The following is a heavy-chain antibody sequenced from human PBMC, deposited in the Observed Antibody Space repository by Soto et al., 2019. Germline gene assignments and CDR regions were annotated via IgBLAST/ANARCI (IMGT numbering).Heavy chain of an antibody. Sequence: ALVQVLDRTSGYTVPSYYINWVRQANKKGLKWMGWMNPNSGNTGYAQKFQGRVTMTRNTSISTAYMELSSLRSEDTAVYYCARPVAHSGYVYYYYMDVWGKGTTVTVSS. CDR2: MNPNSGNT. J-gene: IGHJ6*03. CDR3: ARPVAHSGYVYYYYMDV. D-gene: IGHD5-12*01. V-gene: IGHV1-8*01. CDR1: GYTVPSYY.